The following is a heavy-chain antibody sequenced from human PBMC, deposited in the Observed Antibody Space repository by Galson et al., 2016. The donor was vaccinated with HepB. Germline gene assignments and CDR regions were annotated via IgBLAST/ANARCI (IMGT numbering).Heavy chain of an antibody. CDR3: ALYYYDITGFVECFQH. CDR2: IKPDGSER. CDR1: GFTFGSVW. Sequence: SLRLSCATSGFTFGSVWMSWVRQAPGTGLEWVANIKPDGSERYYVDSLKGRFTISRDNAENSLNLEMNNLRAEDTAFYYRALYYYDITGFVECFQHWGQGTRVTVSS. D-gene: IGHD3-22*01. V-gene: IGHV3-7*03. J-gene: IGHJ1*01.